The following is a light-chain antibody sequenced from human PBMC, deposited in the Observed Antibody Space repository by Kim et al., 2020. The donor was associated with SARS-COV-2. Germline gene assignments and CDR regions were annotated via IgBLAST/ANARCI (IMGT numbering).Light chain of an antibody. V-gene: IGLV2-14*03. Sequence: GKSVTLSCTGTSSDVGGYNYVSWYQQHPGKAPKLMIYDVSNRPSGVSNRFSGSKSGNTASLTISGLQAEDEADYYCSSYTGSSTPVFGGGTQLTVL. J-gene: IGLJ2*01. CDR3: SSYTGSSTPV. CDR2: DVS. CDR1: SSDVGGYNY.